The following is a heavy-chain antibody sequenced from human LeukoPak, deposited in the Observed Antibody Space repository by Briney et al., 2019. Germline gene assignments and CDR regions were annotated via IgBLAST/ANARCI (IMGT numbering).Heavy chain of an antibody. CDR1: GGSISSYY. CDR2: IYYSGST. Sequence: SETLSLTCTVSGGSISSYYWSWIRQPPGKGLKWIGYIYYSGSTNYNPSLKSRVTISVDTSKNQFSLKLSSVTAADTAVYYCARGIAAAGTDYWGQGTLVTVSS. V-gene: IGHV4-59*01. D-gene: IGHD6-13*01. CDR3: ARGIAAAGTDY. J-gene: IGHJ4*02.